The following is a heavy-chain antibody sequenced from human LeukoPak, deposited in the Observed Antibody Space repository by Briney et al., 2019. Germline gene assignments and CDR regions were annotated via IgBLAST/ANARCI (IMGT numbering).Heavy chain of an antibody. J-gene: IGHJ4*02. V-gene: IGHV1-2*02. CDR2: INPNSGDT. CDR1: GYTFTGYY. D-gene: IGHD3-3*01. CDR3: ARADLDYYFDY. Sequence: ASVKVSCKASGYTFTGYYMHWVRQPPGQGLEWMGWINPNSGDTNYAQKFQGRVTMTRDTSISTAYMELSRLRSDDTAVYYCARADLDYYFDYWGQGTLVTVSS.